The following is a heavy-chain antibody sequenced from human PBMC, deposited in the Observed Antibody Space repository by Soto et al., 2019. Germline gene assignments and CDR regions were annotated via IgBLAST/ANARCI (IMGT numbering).Heavy chain of an antibody. V-gene: IGHV4-34*01. CDR3: ARGPTQLRFLEWLSQGYGMDV. J-gene: IGHJ6*02. D-gene: IGHD3-3*01. Sequence: SETLSLTCAVYGGSFSGYYWSWIRQPPGKGLEWIGEINHSGSTNYNPSLKSRVTISVDTSKNQFSLKLSSVTAADTAVYYCARGPTQLRFLEWLSQGYGMDVWAKGPRSPS. CDR1: GGSFSGYY. CDR2: INHSGST.